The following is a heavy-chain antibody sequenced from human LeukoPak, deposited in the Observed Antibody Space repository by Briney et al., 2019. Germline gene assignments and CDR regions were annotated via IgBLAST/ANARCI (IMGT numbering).Heavy chain of an antibody. Sequence: GGSLRLSCAVSGFTFDDYAMHWVRQAPGKGLEWVSGISWNSGSIEYADSVKGRFTISRDNAKNSLYLQMNSLRAEDTALYYCAKSTTVTTYFHHWGQGTLVTVSS. CDR2: ISWNSGSI. J-gene: IGHJ1*01. CDR3: AKSTTVTTYFHH. CDR1: GFTFDDYA. D-gene: IGHD4-17*01. V-gene: IGHV3-9*01.